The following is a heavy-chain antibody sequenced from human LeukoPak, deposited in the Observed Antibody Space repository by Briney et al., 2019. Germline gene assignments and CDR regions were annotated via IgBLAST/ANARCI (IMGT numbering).Heavy chain of an antibody. CDR1: GYSITSGYY. V-gene: IGHV4-38-2*02. CDR2: VYHSGST. J-gene: IGHJ6*03. CDR3: ARSGPYYYHYLDV. D-gene: IGHD3-10*01. Sequence: PSETLSLTCTASGYSITSGYYWVWIRQPPGKGLEWIGAVYHSGSTYYNPSLKSRVAISVDTSKNLFSLNLYSVTAADTAVYFCARSGPYYYHYLDVWGKGTTVTVSS.